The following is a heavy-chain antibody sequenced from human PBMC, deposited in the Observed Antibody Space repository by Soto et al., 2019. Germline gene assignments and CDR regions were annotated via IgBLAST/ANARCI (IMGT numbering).Heavy chain of an antibody. Sequence: PSETLSLTCIVSGVSVTSYTWSWVRQPANKGLEWIGRVFSSVSATYNPSLKSRVSISMGTAENRISLKLDSVTAADAGVYFCARDGMTTGDTWGPGTLVTVSS. CDR2: VFSSVSA. V-gene: IGHV4-4*07. J-gene: IGHJ4*02. D-gene: IGHD2-21*02. CDR1: GVSVTSYT. CDR3: ARDGMTTGDT.